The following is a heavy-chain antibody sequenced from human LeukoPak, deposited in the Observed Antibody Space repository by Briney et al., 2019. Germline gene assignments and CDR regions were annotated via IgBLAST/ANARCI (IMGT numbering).Heavy chain of an antibody. D-gene: IGHD3-10*01. J-gene: IGHJ4*02. CDR3: ARGPMVRGVIITGGYFDY. CDR2: ISAYNGNT. CDR1: GYTFTSYD. V-gene: IGHV1-2*02. Sequence: ASVKVSCKASGYTFTSYDINWVRQAPGQGLEWMGWISAYNGNTNYAQKFQGRVTMTRDTSISTAYMELSRLRSDDTAVYYCARGPMVRGVIITGGYFDYWGQGTLVTVSS.